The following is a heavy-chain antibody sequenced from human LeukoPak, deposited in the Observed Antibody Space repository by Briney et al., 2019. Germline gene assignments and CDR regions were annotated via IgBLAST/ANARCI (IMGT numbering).Heavy chain of an antibody. D-gene: IGHD3-10*01. V-gene: IGHV4-34*01. CDR1: GESFNSYY. CDR3: ARGSMVRGVINPAFDY. J-gene: IGHJ4*02. Sequence: SETLSLTCAVYGESFNSYYWSWIRQPPGKGLEWIGEINHSGSTNYNPSLKSRVTISVDTSKNQFSLKLSSVTAADTAVYYCARGSMVRGVINPAFDYWGQGTLVTVSS. CDR2: INHSGST.